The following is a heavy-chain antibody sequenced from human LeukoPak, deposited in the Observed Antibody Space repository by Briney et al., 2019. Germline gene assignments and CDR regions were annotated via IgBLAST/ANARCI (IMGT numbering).Heavy chain of an antibody. D-gene: IGHD3-10*01. CDR2: LHTSGST. V-gene: IGHV4-61*09. CDR1: GGSINSGGYY. J-gene: IGHJ4*02. CDR3: ARSFEGVPHYSVDY. Sequence: SETLSLTCTVSGGSINSGGYYWNWIRQPAGKGLEWIGHLHTSGSTNYSPSLRSRVSISVDTSKNQFSLKLSSVTAADTAVYYCARSFEGVPHYSVDYWGQGTLVTVSS.